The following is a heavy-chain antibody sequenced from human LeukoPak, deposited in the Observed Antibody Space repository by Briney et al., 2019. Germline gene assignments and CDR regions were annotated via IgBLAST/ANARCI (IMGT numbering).Heavy chain of an antibody. V-gene: IGHV3-23*01. D-gene: IGHD4-23*01. CDR1: GFTFSNYG. CDR3: AKGRRSYGGTSFDS. J-gene: IGHJ4*02. Sequence: GGSLRLSCAASGFTFSNYGMSWVRQAPGGGLEWVSLISDSTWYADSVRGRFTISRDVSQNTLYLQMNSLRAEDTAVYYCAKGRRSYGGTSFDSWGQGTLVTVSS. CDR2: ISDST.